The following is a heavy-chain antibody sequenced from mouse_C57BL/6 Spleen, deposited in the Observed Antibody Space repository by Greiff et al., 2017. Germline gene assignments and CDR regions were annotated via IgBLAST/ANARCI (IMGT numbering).Heavy chain of an antibody. CDR3: TRPVVPAY. CDR2: IDPENGDT. D-gene: IGHD1-1*01. J-gene: IGHJ3*01. CDR1: GFNIKDDY. Sequence: VQLQQSGAELVRPGASVKLSCTASGFNIKDDYMHWVKQRPEQGLEWIGWIDPENGDTEYASKVPGKATITADTSSNTAYLQLSSLTSEDTAVYYWTRPVVPAYRGQGNLGTVSA. V-gene: IGHV14-4*01.